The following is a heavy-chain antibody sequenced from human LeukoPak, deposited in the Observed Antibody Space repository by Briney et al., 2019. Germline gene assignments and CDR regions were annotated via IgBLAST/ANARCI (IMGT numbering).Heavy chain of an antibody. D-gene: IGHD6-19*01. V-gene: IGHV3-23*01. Sequence: GGSLRLSCAASGFTFSSYATSWVRQAPGKGLEWVSAISGSGGCTYYADSVKGRFTISRDNSKNTLYLQMNSLRAEDTAVYYCAKGSGYSSGWNYYYYYGMDVWGQGTTVTVSS. CDR2: ISGSGGCT. J-gene: IGHJ6*02. CDR1: GFTFSSYA. CDR3: AKGSGYSSGWNYYYYYGMDV.